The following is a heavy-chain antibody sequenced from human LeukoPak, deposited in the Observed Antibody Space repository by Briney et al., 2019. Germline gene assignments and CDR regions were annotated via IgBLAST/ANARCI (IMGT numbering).Heavy chain of an antibody. Sequence: SETLSLTCAVSGGSMSSSNWWSWVRQPPGKGLEWIGEIYHSENTNYNPSLKSRVTISIDKAKNQFSLKLSSVTAADTAVYYCARLGSGWFEFDYWGQGTLVTVSS. D-gene: IGHD6-19*01. CDR3: ARLGSGWFEFDY. J-gene: IGHJ4*02. CDR2: IYHSENT. CDR1: GGSMSSSNW. V-gene: IGHV4/OR15-8*02.